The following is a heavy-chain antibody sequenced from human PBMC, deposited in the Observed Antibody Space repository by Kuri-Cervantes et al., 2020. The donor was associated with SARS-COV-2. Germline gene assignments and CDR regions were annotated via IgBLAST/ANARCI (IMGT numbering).Heavy chain of an antibody. CDR1: GGSISSYY. D-gene: IGHD2/OR15-2a*01. Sequence: ESLKISCTVSGGSISSYYWSWIRQPAGKGLEWIGRIYTSGSTNYNPSLKSRATMSVDTSKNQFSLKLSSVTAADTAVYYCARFFLWSFDYWGQGTLVTVSS. J-gene: IGHJ4*02. CDR2: IYTSGST. V-gene: IGHV4-4*07. CDR3: ARFFLWSFDY.